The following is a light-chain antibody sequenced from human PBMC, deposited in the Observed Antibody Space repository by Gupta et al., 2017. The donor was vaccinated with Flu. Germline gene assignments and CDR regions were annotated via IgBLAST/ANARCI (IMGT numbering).Light chain of an antibody. CDR3: RQSANGPAT. CDR2: DAS. CDR1: QSIGSY. Sequence: IQMTQSPSSLSASVGDRVTITCRTRQSIGSYLNGYQQQPGRAPKFLIYDASTLQRGVLSRFSGSGSGTDFTLTISSMQPEDFATYYCRQSANGPATFGQGTKVEV. V-gene: IGKV1-39*01. J-gene: IGKJ1*01.